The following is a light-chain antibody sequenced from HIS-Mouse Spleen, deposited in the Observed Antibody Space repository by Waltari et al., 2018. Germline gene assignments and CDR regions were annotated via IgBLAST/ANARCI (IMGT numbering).Light chain of an antibody. J-gene: IGLJ2*01. CDR2: QDS. V-gene: IGLV3-1*01. CDR1: KLGDKY. CDR3: QAWDSSTDVV. Sequence: SYELTQPPSVSVSPGQTASLTCSGDKLGDKYACWYQQQPGQSPVLVIYQDSKRPSGIPERFSGSNSGNTATLTISGTQAMDEADYYCQAWDSSTDVVFGGGTKLTVL.